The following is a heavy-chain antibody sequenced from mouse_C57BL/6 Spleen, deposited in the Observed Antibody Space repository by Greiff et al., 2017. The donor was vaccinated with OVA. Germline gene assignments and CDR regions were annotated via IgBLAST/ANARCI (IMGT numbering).Heavy chain of an antibody. Sequence: VKLMESGAELARPGASVKLSCKASGYTFTSYGISWVKQRTGQGLEWIGEIYPRSGNTYYNEKFKGKATLTADKSSSTAYMELRSLTSEDSAVYFCARRGTGFDYWGQGTTLTVSS. D-gene: IGHD3-3*01. CDR1: GYTFTSYG. CDR2: IYPRSGNT. J-gene: IGHJ2*01. V-gene: IGHV1-81*01. CDR3: ARRGTGFDY.